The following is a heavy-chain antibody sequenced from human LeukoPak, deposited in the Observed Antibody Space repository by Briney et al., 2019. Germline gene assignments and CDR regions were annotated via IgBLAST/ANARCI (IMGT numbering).Heavy chain of an antibody. CDR3: ARYGDYRHFYYYMDV. Sequence: GGSLRLSCVASGFTFSSYSMTWVRQAPGKGLEWVSYISSSSNMKHYAGSVRGRFTISRDNAKNSLYLHMDSLRADDTAMYYCARYGDYRHFYYYMDVWGKGTRVTVSS. V-gene: IGHV3-48*04. D-gene: IGHD4-17*01. J-gene: IGHJ6*03. CDR1: GFTFSSYS. CDR2: ISSSSNMK.